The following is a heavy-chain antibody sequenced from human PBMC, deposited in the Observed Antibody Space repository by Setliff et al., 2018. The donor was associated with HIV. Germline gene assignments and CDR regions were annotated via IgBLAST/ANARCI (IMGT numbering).Heavy chain of an antibody. V-gene: IGHV4-38-2*01. J-gene: IGHJ4*01. CDR2: IYHSGST. Sequence: PSETLSLTCAVSDYSISSGYYWGWIRQHPGKGLEWIGGIYHSGSTYYNPSLKSRVTISVDTSKNHFSLKLSSVTAADTAVYYCAILNNGAHYSHFDYWGHGTLVTVSS. CDR3: AILNNGAHYSHFDY. D-gene: IGHD2-15*01. CDR1: DYSISSGYY.